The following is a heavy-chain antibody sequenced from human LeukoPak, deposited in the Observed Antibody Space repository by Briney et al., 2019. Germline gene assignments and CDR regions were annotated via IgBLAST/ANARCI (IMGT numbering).Heavy chain of an antibody. Sequence: GGSLRLSCAASGFTFSDSWMTWVRQAPGKGLEWVGRIKSRTDGGTTDYAGPVKGRFTISRDDSKNTLYLQMNSLKTEDTAVYYCTTTGSRRYYYYFGFWGQGALVTVSS. J-gene: IGHJ4*02. CDR3: TTTGSRRYYYYFGF. CDR1: GFTFSDSW. CDR2: IKSRTDGGTT. V-gene: IGHV3-15*01. D-gene: IGHD1-26*01.